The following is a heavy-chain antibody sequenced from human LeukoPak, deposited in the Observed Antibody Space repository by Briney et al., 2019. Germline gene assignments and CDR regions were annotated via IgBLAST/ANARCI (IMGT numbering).Heavy chain of an antibody. Sequence: PGGSLRLSYVASGFTFKTFAMTWVRQAPGKGLEWVSTISNDKHYADSVRGRFTISRDDSRKTVFLQMNSLTPEDAAIYYCTKDSQGFYGGPWYGTYGMDVWGQGTTVTVSS. J-gene: IGHJ6*02. CDR3: TKDSQGFYGGPWYGTYGMDV. CDR2: ISNDK. V-gene: IGHV3-23*05. CDR1: GFTFKTFA. D-gene: IGHD3-16*01.